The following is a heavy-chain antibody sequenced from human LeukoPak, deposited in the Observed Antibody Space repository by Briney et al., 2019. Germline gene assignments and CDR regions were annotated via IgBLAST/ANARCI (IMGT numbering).Heavy chain of an antibody. CDR2: ISSSDSII. Sequence: GGSLRLSCAASGFTFSDYYMTWIRQAPGKGLEWLSYISSSDSIIYYADSVKGRFTISRDNANYSLYLQMSSLRAEDTAIYYCTRHTPGHHDGFDIWGQGTMVTVSS. CDR3: TRHTPGHHDGFDI. D-gene: IGHD1-1*01. CDR1: GFTFSDYY. V-gene: IGHV3-11*01. J-gene: IGHJ3*02.